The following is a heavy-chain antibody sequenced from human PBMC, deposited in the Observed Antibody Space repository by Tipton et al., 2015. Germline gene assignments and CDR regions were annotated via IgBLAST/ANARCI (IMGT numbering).Heavy chain of an antibody. CDR3: ASPSLPHGRGDYYFQS. CDR1: GGSISSSSYY. D-gene: IGHD2-21*02. V-gene: IGHV4-39*01. J-gene: IGHJ4*02. CDR2: LYFSGST. Sequence: GLVKPSETLSLTCTVSGGSISSSSYYWAWIRQPPGKGLEWIGSLYFSGSTYYNPSLKSRVTISIDRFKNQFSLKLSSVTAADTAVYYCASPSLPHGRGDYYFQSWGQGSLVTVSS.